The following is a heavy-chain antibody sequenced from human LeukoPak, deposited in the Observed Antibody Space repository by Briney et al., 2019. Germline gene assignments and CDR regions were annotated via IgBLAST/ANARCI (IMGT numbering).Heavy chain of an antibody. Sequence: GGSLRLSCAASGFTFRNYWMGWIRQAPGKGLEWVANTKPDGTAEYYADSVRGRFTTSRDNANNFLYLQMISLRGEDTAVYCYVRDGGLHTNFDYWGQGTMVTVSS. D-gene: IGHD2-15*01. CDR2: TKPDGTAE. J-gene: IGHJ4*02. CDR3: VRDGGLHTNFDY. V-gene: IGHV3-7*01. CDR1: GFTFRNYW.